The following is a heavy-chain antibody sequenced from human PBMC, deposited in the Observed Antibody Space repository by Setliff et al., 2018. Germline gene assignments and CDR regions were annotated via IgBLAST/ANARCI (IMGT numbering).Heavy chain of an antibody. CDR1: GESFSNNY. Sequence: SETLSLTCSVYGESFSNNYWSWIRQPPGKGLEWIGESSHSGSTSYSPSLKSRLTMSVDTSKNQISLKLSSVTAADTAVYYCAKEYVVIQFVTNVHNHYGMDVWGQGTTVTVSS. J-gene: IGHJ6*02. D-gene: IGHD2-21*01. CDR3: AKEYVVIQFVTNVHNHYGMDV. CDR2: SSHSGST. V-gene: IGHV4-34*01.